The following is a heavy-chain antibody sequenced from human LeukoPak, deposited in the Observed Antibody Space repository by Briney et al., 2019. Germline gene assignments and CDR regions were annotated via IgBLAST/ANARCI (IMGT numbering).Heavy chain of an antibody. CDR2: IWHDGSNK. J-gene: IGHJ4*02. V-gene: IGHV3-33*06. Sequence: GRSLRLSCAASGFTFSSYGMHWVRQAPGKGLEWVAVIWHDGSNKYYADSVKGRFTISRDNSKNTLYLQMNSLRDEDTAVYYCAKASRIAAAVNYFAYWGQGTLVTVSS. D-gene: IGHD6-13*01. CDR3: AKASRIAAAVNYFAY. CDR1: GFTFSSYG.